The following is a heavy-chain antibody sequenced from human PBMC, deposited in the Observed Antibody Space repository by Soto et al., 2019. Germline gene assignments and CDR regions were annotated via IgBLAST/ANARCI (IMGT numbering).Heavy chain of an antibody. J-gene: IGHJ3*02. V-gene: IGHV4-4*02. CDR3: ARDAPGSSGWLDAFDI. Sequence: SETLSLTCAVSSGSISSSNWWSWVRQPPGKGLEWIGEIYHSGSTNYNPSLKSRVTISVDKSKNQFSLKLNSVTAADTAVYYCARDAPGSSGWLDAFDIWGQGTMVTVSS. D-gene: IGHD6-19*01. CDR2: IYHSGST. CDR1: SGSISSSNW.